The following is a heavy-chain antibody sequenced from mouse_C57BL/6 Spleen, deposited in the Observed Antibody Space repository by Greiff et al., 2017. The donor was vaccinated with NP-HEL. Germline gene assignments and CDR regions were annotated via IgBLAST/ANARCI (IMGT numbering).Heavy chain of an antibody. V-gene: IGHV1-82*01. CDR1: GYAFSSSW. CDR2: IYPGDGDT. CDR3: ARAPRDAMDY. J-gene: IGHJ4*01. Sequence: VKLQESGPELVKPGASVKISCKASGYAFSSSWMNWVKQRPGKGLEWIGRIYPGDGDTNYNGKFKGKATLTADKSSSTAYMQLSSLTSEDSAVYFCARAPRDAMDYWGQGTSVTVSS.